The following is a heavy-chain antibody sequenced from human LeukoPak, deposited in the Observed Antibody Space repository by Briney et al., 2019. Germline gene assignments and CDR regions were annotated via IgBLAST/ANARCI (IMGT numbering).Heavy chain of an antibody. CDR3: AALGATEGAFDI. Sequence: ASVKVSCEASGYTFTGYYMHWVRQAPGQGLEWMGWINPNSGGTNYAQKFQGRVTMTRDTSISTAYMELSRLRSDDTAVYYCAALGATEGAFDIWGQGTMVTVSS. J-gene: IGHJ3*02. V-gene: IGHV1-2*02. CDR2: INPNSGGT. CDR1: GYTFTGYY. D-gene: IGHD1-26*01.